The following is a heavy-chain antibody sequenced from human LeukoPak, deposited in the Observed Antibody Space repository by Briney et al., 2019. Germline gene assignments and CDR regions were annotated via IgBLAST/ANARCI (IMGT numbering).Heavy chain of an antibody. V-gene: IGHV5-51*01. CDR3: ARCNVDFWSVQLXAFXX. D-gene: IGHD3-3*01. J-gene: IGHJ4*02. CDR2: IYPGDSDT. CDR1: GYSFTSYW. Sequence: GESLKISCKGSGYSFTSYWIGWVRQMPGKGLEWMGIIYPGDSDTRYSPSFQGQVTISADKSISTAYLQWSSLKASDTAMYYCARCNVDFWSVQLXAFXXWGQXXLVT.